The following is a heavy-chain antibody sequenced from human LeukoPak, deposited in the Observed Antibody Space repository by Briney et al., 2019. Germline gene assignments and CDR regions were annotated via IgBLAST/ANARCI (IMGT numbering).Heavy chain of an antibody. V-gene: IGHV1-69*13. D-gene: IGHD3-22*01. Sequence: ASVKVSCKASGYTFPSYFMHWVRQAPGQGLEWMGGIIPIFGTANYAQKFQGRVTITADESTSTAYMELSSLRSEDTAVYYCARTLDYYDSSGYWVAPAYWGQGTLVTVSS. CDR2: IIPIFGTA. J-gene: IGHJ4*02. CDR3: ARTLDYYDSSGYWVAPAY. CDR1: GYTFPSYF.